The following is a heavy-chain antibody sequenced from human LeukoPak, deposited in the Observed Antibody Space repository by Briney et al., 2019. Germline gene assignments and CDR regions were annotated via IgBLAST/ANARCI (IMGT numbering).Heavy chain of an antibody. D-gene: IGHD1-26*01. V-gene: IGHV3-30*02. J-gene: IGHJ4*02. CDR2: IRYDGSNK. Sequence: PGGSLRLSCAASGFTFSSYGMHWVRQAPGKGLAWVAFIRYDGSNKYYADSVKGRFTISRDNSKNTLYLQMNSLRAEDTAVYFCANPSGVGASTKTGFDYWGQGTLVTVSS. CDR3: ANPSGVGASTKTGFDY. CDR1: GFTFSSYG.